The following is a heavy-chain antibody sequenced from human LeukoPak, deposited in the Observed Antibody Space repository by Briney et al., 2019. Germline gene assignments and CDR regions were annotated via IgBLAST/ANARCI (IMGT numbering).Heavy chain of an antibody. Sequence: KPSETLSLTCTVSGGSISSSSYYWGWIRQPPGKGLEWIGSIYYSGSTYYNPSLKSRVTISVDTSKNQFSLKLSSVTAADTAVYYCARIVLATEYYFDYWGQGTLVTVSS. CDR1: GGSISSSSYY. V-gene: IGHV4-39*07. CDR2: IYYSGST. D-gene: IGHD3-16*02. CDR3: ARIVLATEYYFDY. J-gene: IGHJ4*02.